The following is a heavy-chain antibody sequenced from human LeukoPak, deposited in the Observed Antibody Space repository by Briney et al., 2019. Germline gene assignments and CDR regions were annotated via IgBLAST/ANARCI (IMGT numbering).Heavy chain of an antibody. CDR1: GGSISTYY. D-gene: IGHD3-9*01. J-gene: IGHJ4*02. CDR2: IYYSGST. CDR3: ARLFGADILTGHFDY. V-gene: IGHV4-59*04. Sequence: SETLSLTCTVSGGSISTYYWSWIRQPPGKGLEWIGYIYYSGSTYYNPSLKSRVTISVDTSKNQFSLKLSSVTAADTAVYYCARLFGADILTGHFDYWGQGTLVTVSS.